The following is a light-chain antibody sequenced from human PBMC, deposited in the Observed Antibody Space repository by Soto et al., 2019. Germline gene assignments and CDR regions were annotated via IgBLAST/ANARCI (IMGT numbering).Light chain of an antibody. CDR1: SSDVGGYNY. CDR2: DVN. V-gene: IGLV2-14*01. CDR3: SSYTSSSTLAV. Sequence: QSVLTQPASVSGSPGQSITISCTGTSSDVGGYNYVSWYQQDPGKVPKLMIYDVNNRPSGVSNRFSGSKSGNTASLTISGLQAEDEAYYYCSSYTSSSTLAVFGGGTKLTVL. J-gene: IGLJ2*01.